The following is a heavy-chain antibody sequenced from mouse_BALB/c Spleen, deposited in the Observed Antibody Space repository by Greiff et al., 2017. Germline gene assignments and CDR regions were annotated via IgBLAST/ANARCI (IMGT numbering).Heavy chain of an antibody. CDR3: ARWGGNYEGYAMDY. D-gene: IGHD2-1*01. CDR1: GFSLTSYG. V-gene: IGHV2-9*02. J-gene: IGHJ4*01. Sequence: VMLVESGPGLVAPSQSLSITCTVSGFSLTSYGVHWVRQPPGKGLEWLGVIWAGGSTNYNSALMSRLSISKDNSKSQVFLKMNSLQTDDTAMYYCARWGGNYEGYAMDYWGQGTSVTVSS. CDR2: IWAGGST.